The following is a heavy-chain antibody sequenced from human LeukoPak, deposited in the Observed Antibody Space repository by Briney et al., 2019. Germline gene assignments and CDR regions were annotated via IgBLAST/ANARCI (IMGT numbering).Heavy chain of an antibody. Sequence: GGTLRLSCAASGFTFSSYGMSWVRQAPGKGLEWVSGISGSGGSTYYADSVKGRFTISRDNSKNTLYLQMNSLRAEDTAVYYCARRRDERGYKDIFDIWGQGTMVTVSS. CDR3: ARRRDERGYKDIFDI. D-gene: IGHD5-18*01. CDR1: GFTFSSYG. J-gene: IGHJ3*02. V-gene: IGHV3-23*01. CDR2: ISGSGGST.